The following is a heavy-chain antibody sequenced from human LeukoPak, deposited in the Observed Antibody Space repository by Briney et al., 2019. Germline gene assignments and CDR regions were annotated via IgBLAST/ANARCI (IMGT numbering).Heavy chain of an antibody. CDR3: ARLSPTSGGDY. CDR1: GGSISSSSYY. CDR2: IYYSGST. J-gene: IGHJ4*02. D-gene: IGHD3-10*01. Sequence: PSETLSLTCTVSGGSISSSSYYWGWIRQPPGKGLEWIGSIYYSGSTYYNPSLKSRVTISVETSKNQFSLKLSSVTAADTAVYYCARLSPTSGGDYWGQGTLVTVSS. V-gene: IGHV4-39*01.